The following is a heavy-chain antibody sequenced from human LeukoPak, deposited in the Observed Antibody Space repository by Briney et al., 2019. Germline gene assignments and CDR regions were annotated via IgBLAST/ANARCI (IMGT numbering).Heavy chain of an antibody. D-gene: IGHD2-15*01. CDR1: GGSFSGYY. J-gene: IGHJ4*02. CDR3: ARGVAADY. CDR2: INHSGST. V-gene: IGHV4-34*01. Sequence: PSETLSLTCAVYGGSFSGYYWSWIRQPPGKGLEWIGEINHSGSTNYNPPLKSRVTISVDTSKNQFSLKLSSVTAADTAVYYCARGVAADYWGQGTLVTVSS.